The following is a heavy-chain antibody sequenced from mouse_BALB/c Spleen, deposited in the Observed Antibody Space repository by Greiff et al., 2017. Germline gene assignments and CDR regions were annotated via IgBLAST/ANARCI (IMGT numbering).Heavy chain of an antibody. V-gene: IGHV5-6-5*01. CDR3: ARGPLFAY. CDR2: ISSGGST. CDR1: GFTFSSYA. Sequence: EVQRVESGGGLVKPGGSLKLSCAASGFTFSSYAMSWVRQTPEKRLEWVASISSGGSTYYPDSVKGRFTISRDNARNILYLQMSSLRSEDTAMYYCARGPLFAYWGQGTLVTVSA. J-gene: IGHJ3*01.